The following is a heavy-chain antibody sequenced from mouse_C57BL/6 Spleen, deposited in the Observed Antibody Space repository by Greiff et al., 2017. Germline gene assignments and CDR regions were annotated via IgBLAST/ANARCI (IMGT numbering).Heavy chain of an antibody. J-gene: IGHJ4*01. CDR3: TPYDLYAMDY. CDR2: IDPENGDT. Sequence: EVQLQQSGAELVRPGASVQLSCTASGFNIKDDYMHLVKQRPEQGLEWIGWIDPENGDTEYASKFQGKATITADTSSNTAYLQLSSLTSEDTAVYYCTPYDLYAMDYWGQGTSVTVSS. D-gene: IGHD2-12*01. V-gene: IGHV14-4*01. CDR1: GFNIKDDY.